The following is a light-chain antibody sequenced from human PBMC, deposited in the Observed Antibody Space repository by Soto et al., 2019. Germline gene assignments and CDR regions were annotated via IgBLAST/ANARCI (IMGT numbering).Light chain of an antibody. Sequence: QSALTQPPSASGSPGQSVTISCTGTSSDVGGYNYVSWYQQYPGRAPKLMIYDVTKLPSGVPDRFSGSKSGNTASLTVSGLQAEDEADYYCSSYAASNNFYFVFGGGTKLTVL. CDR3: SSYAASNNFYFV. V-gene: IGLV2-8*01. CDR1: SSDVGGYNY. CDR2: DVT. J-gene: IGLJ3*02.